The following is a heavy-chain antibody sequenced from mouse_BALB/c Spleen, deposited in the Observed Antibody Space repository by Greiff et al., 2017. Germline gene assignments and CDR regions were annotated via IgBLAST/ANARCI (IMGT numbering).Heavy chain of an antibody. J-gene: IGHJ2*01. V-gene: IGHV1S22*01. CDR3: TREGNSY. CDR2: IYPGSGST. Sequence: LKQPGSELVRPGASVKLSCKASGYTFTSYWMHWVKQRPGQGLEWIGNIYPGSGSTNYDEKFKSKATLTVDTSSSTAYMQLSSLTSEDSAVYYCTREGNSYWGQGTTLTVSP. CDR1: GYTFTSYW. D-gene: IGHD2-1*01.